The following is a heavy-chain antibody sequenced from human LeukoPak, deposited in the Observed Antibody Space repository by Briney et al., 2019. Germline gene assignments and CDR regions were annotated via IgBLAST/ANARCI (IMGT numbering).Heavy chain of an antibody. J-gene: IGHJ4*02. CDR2: IYYSGST. D-gene: IGHD2-2*02. CDR1: GASISSYY. V-gene: IGHV4-59*01. CDR3: ARYCSSTSCYNYFDY. Sequence: SETLSLTCTDSGASISSYYWSWIRQPPGKGLEWIGYIYYSGSTNYNPSLKSRVTISVDTSKTQFSLKLSSVTAADTAVYYCARYCSSTSCYNYFDYWGQGTLVTVSS.